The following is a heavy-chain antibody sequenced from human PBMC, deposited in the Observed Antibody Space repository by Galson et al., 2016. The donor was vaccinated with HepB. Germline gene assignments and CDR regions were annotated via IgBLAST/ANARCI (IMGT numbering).Heavy chain of an antibody. V-gene: IGHV3-23*01. J-gene: IGHJ4*02. CDR2: ISSAGIT. D-gene: IGHD6-19*01. CDR1: GFTLSSYA. Sequence: SLRLSCAASGFTLSSYAMIWVRQAPGKGLEWVSSISSAGITYYADSVKGRFTISRDISKNMLYLQMNSLRVEDTAVYYCRGIAVTEVDYWGQGTLVTVSS. CDR3: RGIAVTEVDY.